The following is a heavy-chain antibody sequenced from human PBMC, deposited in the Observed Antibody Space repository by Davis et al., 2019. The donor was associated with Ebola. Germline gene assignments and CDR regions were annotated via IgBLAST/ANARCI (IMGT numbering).Heavy chain of an antibody. D-gene: IGHD3-22*01. CDR3: AKGLKSYYYDSSGSSFYYYFGMDV. J-gene: IGHJ6*04. CDR2: ISFDGNHK. V-gene: IGHV3-30*18. Sequence: GESLKISCATPGFIFSNYAMHWVRQAPGKGLEWVAIISFDGNHKFYADSMKGRFTISRDNSKNTVSLQMNSLRAEDTAVYYCAKGLKSYYYDSSGSSFYYYFGMDVWGKGTTVTVSS. CDR1: GFIFSNYA.